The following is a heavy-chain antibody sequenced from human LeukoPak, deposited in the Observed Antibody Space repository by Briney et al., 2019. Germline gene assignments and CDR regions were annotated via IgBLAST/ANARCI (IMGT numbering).Heavy chain of an antibody. Sequence: SQTLSLTCAISGDSVSSNSATWNWIRQSPSRGLEWLGRTYYRSKWYNDYAVSVKSRITINPDTSKNQFSLQLNSVTPEDTAVYYCAREEGYSYGSYYYGMDVWGQGTTVTVSS. CDR3: AREEGYSYGSYYYGMDV. CDR2: TYYRSKWYN. CDR1: GDSVSSNSAT. V-gene: IGHV6-1*01. D-gene: IGHD5-18*01. J-gene: IGHJ6*02.